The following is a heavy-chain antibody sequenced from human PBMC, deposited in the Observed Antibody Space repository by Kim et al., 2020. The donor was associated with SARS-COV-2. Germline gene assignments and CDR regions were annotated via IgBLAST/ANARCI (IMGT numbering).Heavy chain of an antibody. CDR2: YT. V-gene: IGHV6-1*01. D-gene: IGHD6-25*01. J-gene: IGHJ4*02. CDR3: ARGRLNTFDN. Sequence: YTDYAVFVKSRITINPDTSKNQFSLRLNSVTPEDTAVYYCARGRLNTFDNWGQGALVTVSS.